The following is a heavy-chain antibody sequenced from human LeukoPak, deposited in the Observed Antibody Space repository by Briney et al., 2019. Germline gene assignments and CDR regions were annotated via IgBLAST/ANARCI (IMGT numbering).Heavy chain of an antibody. CDR3: ARSRMTTIGWFDP. CDR2: LNPNSGVT. V-gene: IGHV1-2*02. Sequence: ASVKLSCKTSGYTFIDYYLHWVRQAPGQGLEWMGWLNPNSGVTNYAQTFQGRVTMTRDTSMRTAYMELSRLRSDDTAVYYCARSRMTTIGWFDPWGQGTLVTVAS. CDR1: GYTFIDYY. J-gene: IGHJ5*02. D-gene: IGHD4-17*01.